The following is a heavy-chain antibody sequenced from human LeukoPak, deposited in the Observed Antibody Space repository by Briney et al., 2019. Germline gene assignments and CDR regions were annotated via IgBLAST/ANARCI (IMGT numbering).Heavy chain of an antibody. V-gene: IGHV3-23*01. D-gene: IGHD6-6*01. J-gene: IGHJ4*02. Sequence: GGSLRLSCAASGFTFNNYAMSWVRQAPGKGLEWVSGISGSGGSTYYADSVKGRFTISRDNSKNTLYLQMNSLRAEDTAVYYCAKTPSPYTTSSRDYWGQGTLVTVSS. CDR1: GFTFNNYA. CDR3: AKTPSPYTTSSRDY. CDR2: ISGSGGST.